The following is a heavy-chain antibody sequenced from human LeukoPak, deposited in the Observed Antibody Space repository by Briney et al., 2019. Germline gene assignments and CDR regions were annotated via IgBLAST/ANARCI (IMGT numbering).Heavy chain of an antibody. CDR2: ISGSGGST. CDR3: ATYRSLNRREFQY. D-gene: IGHD6-19*01. V-gene: IGHV3-23*01. CDR1: GFTFSSYA. Sequence: GGSLRLSCAASGFTFSSYAMSWVRQAPGKGLEWVSAISGSGGSTYYADSVKGRFTISRDNAKNSLYLQMNSLRAEDTAVYYCATYRSLNRREFQYWGQGTLLTVSS. J-gene: IGHJ1*01.